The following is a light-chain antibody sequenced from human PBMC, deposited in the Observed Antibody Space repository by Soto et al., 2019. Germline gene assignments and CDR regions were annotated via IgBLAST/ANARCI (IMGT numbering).Light chain of an antibody. V-gene: IGKV3-15*01. J-gene: IGKJ5*01. CDR2: DAS. Sequence: EIVMTQSPATLSVSPGERATISCRASQSVNSDLAWYQQKPGQAPRLLIYDASTRATGIPARFSGGGSGTEFTLSISSLQSEDFAVYYCHQYNNWPPITFGQGTRLEIK. CDR1: QSVNSD. CDR3: HQYNNWPPIT.